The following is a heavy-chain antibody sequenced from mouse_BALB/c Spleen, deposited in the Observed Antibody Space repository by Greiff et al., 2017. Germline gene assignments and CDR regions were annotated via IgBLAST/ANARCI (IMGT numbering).Heavy chain of an antibody. CDR1: GYTFTSYV. D-gene: IGHD1-1*01. CDR3: ARGSPRYYYGSSYWYFDV. Sequence: EVQLQQSGPELVKPGASVKMSCKASGYTFTSYVMHWVKQKPGQGLEWIGYINPYNDGTKYNEKFKGKATLTSDKSSSTAYMELSSLTSEDSAVYYCARGSPRYYYGSSYWYFDVWGAGTTVTVSS. V-gene: IGHV1-14*01. CDR2: INPYNDGT. J-gene: IGHJ1*01.